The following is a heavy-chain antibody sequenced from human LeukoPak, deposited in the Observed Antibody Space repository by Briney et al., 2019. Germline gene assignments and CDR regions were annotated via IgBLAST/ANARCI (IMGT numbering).Heavy chain of an antibody. CDR3: ARVHSKGNWFDP. V-gene: IGHV1-69*01. J-gene: IGHJ5*02. D-gene: IGHD4-11*01. Sequence: SVNVSCKASGGTFSSYAISWVRQAPGQGLEWMGGIIPIFGTANYAQKFQGRVTITADESTSTAYMELSSLRSEDTAVYYCARVHSKGNWFDPWGQGTLVTVSS. CDR2: IIPIFGTA. CDR1: GGTFSSYA.